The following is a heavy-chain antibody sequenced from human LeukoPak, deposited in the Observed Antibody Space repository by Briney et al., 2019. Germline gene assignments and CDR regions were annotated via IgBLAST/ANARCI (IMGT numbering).Heavy chain of an antibody. J-gene: IGHJ5*02. CDR3: ARGRTGNWFDP. Sequence: PGGSLRLSCAASGFSFDDFAIHWVRQAPGKGLEWVSGISWNSGSIVYADSVKGRFTISRDNAKNSLYLQMNSLRAEDTAVYYCARGRTGNWFDPWGQGTLVTVSS. V-gene: IGHV3-9*01. D-gene: IGHD1-1*01. CDR1: GFSFDDFA. CDR2: ISWNSGSI.